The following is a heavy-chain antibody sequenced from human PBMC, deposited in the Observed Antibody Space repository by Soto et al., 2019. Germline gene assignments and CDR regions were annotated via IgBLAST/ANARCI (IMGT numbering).Heavy chain of an antibody. CDR1: GFTFSSYG. CDR2: ISYDGSNK. J-gene: IGHJ3*02. Sequence: SLRLSCAASGFTFSSYGMHWVRQAPGKGLEWVAVISYDGSNKYYADSVKGRLTISRDNSKNTLYLQMNSLRGEDTAVYYCAKDKGGGGDWLRVGVASDMWGKGKMFTV. D-gene: IGHD5-12*01. CDR3: AKDKGGGGDWLRVGVASDM. V-gene: IGHV3-30*18.